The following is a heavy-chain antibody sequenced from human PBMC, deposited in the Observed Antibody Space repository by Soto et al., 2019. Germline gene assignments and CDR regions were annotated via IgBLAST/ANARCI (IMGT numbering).Heavy chain of an antibody. J-gene: IGHJ5*02. Sequence: SQTLSLTCAISGDSVSSDRAAWNWIRQSPSRGLEWLGRTYYRSKWYNDYAVSVKSRITISADTSNNQFSLRLNSVTPEDTAVYYCARGGFLSIYSAYSWFEPWGQGTLVTVSS. CDR2: TYYRSKWYN. V-gene: IGHV6-1*01. CDR1: GDSVSSDRAA. CDR3: ARGGFLSIYSAYSWFEP. D-gene: IGHD3-3*01.